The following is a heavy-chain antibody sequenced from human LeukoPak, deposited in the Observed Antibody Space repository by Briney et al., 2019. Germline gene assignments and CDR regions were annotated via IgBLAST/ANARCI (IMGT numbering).Heavy chain of an antibody. CDR2: IYYSGST. J-gene: IGHJ3*02. Sequence: SETLSLTCTVSGGSISSSTHYWGWIRQHPGKGLEWIGYIYYSGSTYYNPSLKSRVTISVDTSKNQFSLKLSSVTAADTAVYYCAREPVGDYDILTGYYPPDAFDIWGQGTMVTVSS. D-gene: IGHD3-9*01. V-gene: IGHV4-31*03. CDR3: AREPVGDYDILTGYYPPDAFDI. CDR1: GGSISSSTHY.